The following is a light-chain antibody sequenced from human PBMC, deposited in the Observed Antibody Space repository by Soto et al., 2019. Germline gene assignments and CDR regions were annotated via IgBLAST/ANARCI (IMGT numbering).Light chain of an antibody. Sequence: DIQMTQSPSSLSASVGDRVTITCRASQSISSYLNWYQQKPGKAPKLLIYAASSLQSGVPSRFSASGSGTDFTPTISSLQPEDFETYYCQQSYSTPLTLGPGTKVDIK. CDR3: QQSYSTPLT. CDR1: QSISSY. V-gene: IGKV1-39*01. CDR2: AAS. J-gene: IGKJ3*01.